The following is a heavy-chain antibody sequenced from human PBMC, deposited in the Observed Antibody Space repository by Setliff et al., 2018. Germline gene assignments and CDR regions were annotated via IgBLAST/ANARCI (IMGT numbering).Heavy chain of an antibody. Sequence: ASVKVSCKASGYTFTSYDINWVRQATGQGLEWMGWMNPNSGNTGYAQKFQGRVTMTRNTSISTAYMELSSLRSEDTAVYYCARRETYYNFWSGYYAYWGQGTLVTVSS. V-gene: IGHV1-8*02. D-gene: IGHD3-3*01. CDR1: GYTFTSYD. CDR2: MNPNSGNT. CDR3: ARRETYYNFWSGYYAY. J-gene: IGHJ4*02.